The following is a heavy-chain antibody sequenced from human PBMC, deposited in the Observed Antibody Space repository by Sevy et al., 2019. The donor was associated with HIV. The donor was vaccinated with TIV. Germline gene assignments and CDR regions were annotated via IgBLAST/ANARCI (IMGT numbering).Heavy chain of an antibody. CDR3: ARRKRGRYYDSSGYWPFDY. Sequence: GGSLRLSCAASGFTVSSNYMSWVRQAPGKGLEWVSVIYSGGSTYYADSVKGRFTISRDNSKNTLYLQMNGLRAEDTAVYYCARRKRGRYYDSSGYWPFDYWGQGTLVTVSS. J-gene: IGHJ4*02. CDR1: GFTVSSNY. V-gene: IGHV3-53*01. CDR2: IYSGGST. D-gene: IGHD3-22*01.